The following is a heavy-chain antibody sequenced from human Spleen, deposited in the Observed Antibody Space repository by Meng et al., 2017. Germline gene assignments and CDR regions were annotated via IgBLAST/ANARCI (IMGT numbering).Heavy chain of an antibody. V-gene: IGHV3-74*01. Sequence: GGSLRLSCVASGFTLSGYWMHWVRQAPGKGLVWVSHIKTDGSETDYADSVKGRFTISRDNAKNTLYLQMNSLRPEDTAVYYCARLSLDTAMVDGWGQGTTVTVSS. J-gene: IGHJ6*02. CDR3: ARLSLDTAMVDG. CDR2: IKTDGSET. CDR1: GFTLSGYW. D-gene: IGHD5-18*01.